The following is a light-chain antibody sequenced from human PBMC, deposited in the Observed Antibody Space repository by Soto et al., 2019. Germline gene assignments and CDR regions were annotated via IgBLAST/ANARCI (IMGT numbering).Light chain of an antibody. CDR3: QQSYTTPYT. J-gene: IGKJ2*01. V-gene: IGKV1-33*01. Sequence: DIQMTQSPSSLSASVGDRVTITCQASQDISNNLNWYQQKPGKAPKLLIYDASNLETGVPSRFSGGGSGTDFTFTISSLQPEDIATYYCQQSYTTPYTFGQGTQLEIK. CDR2: DAS. CDR1: QDISNN.